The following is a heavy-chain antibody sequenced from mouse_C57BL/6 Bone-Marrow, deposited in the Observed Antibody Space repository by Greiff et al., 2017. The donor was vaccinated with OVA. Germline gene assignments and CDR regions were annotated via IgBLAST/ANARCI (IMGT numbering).Heavy chain of an antibody. D-gene: IGHD2-4*01. CDR1: GFTFTDYY. V-gene: IGHV7-3*01. CDR2: IRNKANGYTT. J-gene: IGHJ3*01. Sequence: EVQLVESGGGLVQPGGSLSLSCAASGFTFTDYYMSWVRQPPGKALEWLGFIRNKANGYTTEYSASVKGRFTISRDNSQSILYLQMNALRAEDSATYYCARSNYDSWFAYWGQGTLVTVSA. CDR3: ARSNYDSWFAY.